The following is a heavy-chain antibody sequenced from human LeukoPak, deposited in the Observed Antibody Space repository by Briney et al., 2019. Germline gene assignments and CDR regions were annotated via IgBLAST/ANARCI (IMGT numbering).Heavy chain of an antibody. D-gene: IGHD3-10*01. CDR2: IYYSGSA. J-gene: IGHJ4*02. V-gene: IGHV4-31*03. CDR1: GGSISSGGYY. CDR3: ARVNYGSATKKDY. Sequence: KSSQTLSLTCTVSGGSISSGGYYWSWIRQHPGKCLEWIGYIYYSGSAYYNPSLKSRVTISVDTSENQFSLKLSSVTAADTAVYYCARVNYGSATKKDYWGQGTLVTVSS.